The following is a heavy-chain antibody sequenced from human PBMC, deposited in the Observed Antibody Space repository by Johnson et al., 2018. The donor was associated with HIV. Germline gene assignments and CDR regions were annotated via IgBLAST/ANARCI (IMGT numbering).Heavy chain of an antibody. CDR2: IPFDGSNK. Sequence: LVESGGGVVQPGRSLSLSCAASGFTFSSSAIHWVRQPPGQGLEWVAVIPFDGSNKYYADSVTGSFTISRDNSKNTLSLQMNTLRAEDTAVYYCAKEMYYVNSGNHVDAFDIWGQGTMVTVSS. J-gene: IGHJ3*02. CDR1: GFTFSSSA. D-gene: IGHD1-14*01. V-gene: IGHV3-30*04. CDR3: AKEMYYVNSGNHVDAFDI.